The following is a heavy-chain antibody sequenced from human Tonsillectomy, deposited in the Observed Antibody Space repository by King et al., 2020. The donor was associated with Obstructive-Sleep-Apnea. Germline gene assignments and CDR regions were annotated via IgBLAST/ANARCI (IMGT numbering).Heavy chain of an antibody. CDR1: GGSISSGGYY. CDR3: ARRRDTAMVDLKGYFDY. Sequence: VQLQESGPGLVKPSQTLSLNCTVSGGSISSGGYYWSWIRQHPGKGLEWIGYIYYSGSTYYNTSLKSRVTISVDTSKNQFSLKRSSVTAADTAVYYCARRRDTAMVDLKGYFDYWGQGTLVTVSS. D-gene: IGHD5-18*01. J-gene: IGHJ4*02. CDR2: IYYSGST. V-gene: IGHV4-31*03.